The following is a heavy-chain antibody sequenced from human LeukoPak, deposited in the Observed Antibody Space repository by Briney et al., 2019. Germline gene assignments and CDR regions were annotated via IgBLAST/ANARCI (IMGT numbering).Heavy chain of an antibody. D-gene: IGHD6-13*01. CDR3: ARHGSSYSFGC. J-gene: IGHJ4*02. Sequence: PSQTLSLTCTVSGGSISSGDYYWSWIRQPPGKGLEWIDYITYSGSTNYNPSLKSRVTMSVDTSKNQFSLRLSSVTAADTAVYYCARHGSSYSFGCWGQGILVTVSS. CDR2: ITYSGST. V-gene: IGHV4-61*08. CDR1: GGSISSGDYY.